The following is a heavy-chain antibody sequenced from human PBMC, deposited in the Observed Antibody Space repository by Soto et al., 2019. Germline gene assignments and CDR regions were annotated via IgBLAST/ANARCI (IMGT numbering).Heavy chain of an antibody. CDR3: AKGAANAVPYYYYGMDV. Sequence: GGSLRLSCAASGFTFSSYAMSWVRQAPGKGLGWVSAISGSGGSTYYADSVKGRFTISRDNSKNTLYLQMNSLRAEDTAVYYCAKGAANAVPYYYYGMDVWGQGTTVTVSS. V-gene: IGHV3-23*01. CDR2: ISGSGGST. D-gene: IGHD3-10*02. CDR1: GFTFSSYA. J-gene: IGHJ6*02.